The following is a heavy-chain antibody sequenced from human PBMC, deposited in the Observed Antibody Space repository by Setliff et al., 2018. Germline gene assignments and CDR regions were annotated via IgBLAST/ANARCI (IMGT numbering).Heavy chain of an antibody. V-gene: IGHV3-30*02. J-gene: IGHJ5*01. Sequence: GGSLRLSCAASGFTFSSYAMHWVRQAPGKGLEWVAQIWYDGSKKYQADSVKGRFTISRDNSKNTLCLQMNSLRVEDTAVYFCVTDPPNSGWSFDCWGQGTPVTVSS. CDR2: IWYDGSKK. CDR1: GFTFSSYA. CDR3: VTDPPNSGWSFDC. D-gene: IGHD6-19*01.